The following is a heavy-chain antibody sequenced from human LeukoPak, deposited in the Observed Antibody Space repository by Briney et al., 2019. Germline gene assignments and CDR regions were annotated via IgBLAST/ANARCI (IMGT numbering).Heavy chain of an antibody. D-gene: IGHD3-10*01. CDR2: ISSSSSYI. Sequence: GGSLRLSCAASGFTFSSYSMNWVRQAPGKGLEWVSSISSSSSYIYYADSVKGRFTIYRDNAKISLYLQMNSLRAEDTAVYYCARDLEVRGVIIRNFDYWGQGTVVSVFS. CDR3: ARDLEVRGVIIRNFDY. CDR1: GFTFSSYS. J-gene: IGHJ4*02. V-gene: IGHV3-21*01.